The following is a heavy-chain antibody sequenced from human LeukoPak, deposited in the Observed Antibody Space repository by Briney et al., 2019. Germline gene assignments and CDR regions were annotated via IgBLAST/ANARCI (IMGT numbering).Heavy chain of an antibody. CDR1: GYPFTTYG. CDR2: ISTDNGDA. D-gene: IGHD3-9*01. CDR3: AREWWGYDVLTGDNWFDP. V-gene: IGHV1-18*01. J-gene: IGHJ5*02. Sequence: ASVKVSCKASGYPFTTYGINWVRQAPGQGLEWMGWISTDNGDANYAQKFQDRVIITTDTSTSTAYIELRSLKSDDTAAYYCAREWWGYDVLTGDNWFDPWGQGTLVTVSS.